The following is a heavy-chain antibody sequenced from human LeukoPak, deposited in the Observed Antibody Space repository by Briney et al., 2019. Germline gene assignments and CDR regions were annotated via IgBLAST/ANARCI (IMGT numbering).Heavy chain of an antibody. CDR1: GGSFSGYY. V-gene: IGHV4-34*03. D-gene: IGHD3-3*01. Sequence: SESLSLTCAVYGGSFSGYYWSWLRQPPGKGVEWIGEINHSGSTNNNPSVTGGVTISLDRSNNQVTLRLNPVTSADTAVYSCSRGPYYDFWSGSYTVGSSGPGTLVTASS. J-gene: IGHJ4*02. CDR3: SRGPYYDFWSGSYTVGS. CDR2: INHSGST.